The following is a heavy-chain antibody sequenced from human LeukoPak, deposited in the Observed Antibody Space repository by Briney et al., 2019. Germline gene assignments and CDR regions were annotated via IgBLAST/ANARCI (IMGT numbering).Heavy chain of an antibody. Sequence: SETLSLTCTVSGGSISSYYWGWIRQPPGKGLEWIGYIYHSGSTNYNPSLKSRVTMSVDTSKNQFSLKLTSVTAADTAIYYCARRITIVGVKGSFDVWGQGTMVTVSS. J-gene: IGHJ3*01. D-gene: IGHD1-26*01. V-gene: IGHV4-59*08. CDR3: ARRITIVGVKGSFDV. CDR1: GGSISSYY. CDR2: IYHSGST.